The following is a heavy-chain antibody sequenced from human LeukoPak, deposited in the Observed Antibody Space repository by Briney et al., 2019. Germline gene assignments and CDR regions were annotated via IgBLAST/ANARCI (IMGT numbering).Heavy chain of an antibody. D-gene: IGHD2-21*01. CDR1: GGSFSGYY. V-gene: IGHV4-34*01. J-gene: IGHJ3*02. CDR2: INHSGST. Sequence: SETLSLTCAVYGGSFSGYYWSWIRQPPGKGLEWIGEINHSGSTNYNPSLKSRVTISVDTSKNQFSLKPSSVTAADTAVYYCASLNSDAFDIWGQGTMVTVSS. CDR3: ASLNSDAFDI.